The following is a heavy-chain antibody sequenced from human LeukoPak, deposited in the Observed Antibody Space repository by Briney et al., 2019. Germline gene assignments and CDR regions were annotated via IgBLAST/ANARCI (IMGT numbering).Heavy chain of an antibody. V-gene: IGHV4-39*07. CDR3: ARHGRGYRPYYFDY. D-gene: IGHD5-18*01. Sequence: SETLSLTCTVSGGSISSSSYYWGWIRQPPGKGLEWIGSIYYSGSTYYNPSLKSRVTISVDTSKNQFSLKLSSVTAADTAVYYCARHGRGYRPYYFDYWGQGTLVTVSS. CDR1: GGSISSSSYY. J-gene: IGHJ4*02. CDR2: IYYSGST.